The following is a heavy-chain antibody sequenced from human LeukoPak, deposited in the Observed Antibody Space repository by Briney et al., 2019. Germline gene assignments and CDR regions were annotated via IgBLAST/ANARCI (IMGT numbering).Heavy chain of an antibody. Sequence: PGGSLRLSCAASGFTFDDYAMHWVRQAPGKGLECVSGISWNSGSIGYADSVKGRFTISRDNAKNSLYLQMNSLRAEDTALYYCAKAAARHSGYFDYWGQGTLVTVSS. D-gene: IGHD6-6*01. CDR3: AKAAARHSGYFDY. J-gene: IGHJ4*02. V-gene: IGHV3-9*01. CDR2: ISWNSGSI. CDR1: GFTFDDYA.